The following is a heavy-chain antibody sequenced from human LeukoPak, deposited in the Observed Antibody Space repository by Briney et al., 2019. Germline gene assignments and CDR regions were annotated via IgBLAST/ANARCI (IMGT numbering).Heavy chain of an antibody. CDR1: GFTFSDYY. J-gene: IGHJ4*02. CDR3: ARLPAYCSSTSCYYDY. Sequence: PGGSLRLSCAASGFTFSDYYMTWIRQAPGKGLEWVSYIGTSGNTIYYADSVKGRFTISRDNAKNSLYLQMNSLRAEDTAVYYCARLPAYCSSTSCYYDYWGQGTLVTVSS. D-gene: IGHD2-2*01. CDR2: IGTSGNTI. V-gene: IGHV3-11*04.